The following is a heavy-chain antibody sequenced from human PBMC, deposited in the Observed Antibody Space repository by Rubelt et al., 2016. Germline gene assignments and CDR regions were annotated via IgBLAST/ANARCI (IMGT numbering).Heavy chain of an antibody. Sequence: PGDSDTRYSPSFQGQVTISADKSISTAYLQWSSLKASDTAMYYCARHLLDGGIDPYYYYGMDVWGQGTTVTVSS. J-gene: IGHJ6*02. CDR3: ARHLLDGGIDPYYYYGMDV. D-gene: IGHD2-15*01. CDR2: PGDSDT. V-gene: IGHV5-51*01.